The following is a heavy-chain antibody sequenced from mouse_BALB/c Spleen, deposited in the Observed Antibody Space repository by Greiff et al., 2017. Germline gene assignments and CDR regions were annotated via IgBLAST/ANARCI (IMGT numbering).Heavy chain of an antibody. J-gene: IGHJ3*01. CDR2: ISSGSSTI. D-gene: IGHD2-2*01. CDR3: ARHDYGNDVTY. CDR1: GFTFSSFG. V-gene: IGHV5-17*02. Sequence: DVMVVESGGGLVQPGGSRKLSCAASGFTFSSFGMHWVRQAPEKGLEWVAYISSGSSTIYYADTVKGRFTISRDNPKNTLFLQMTSLKSEDTAMYYCARHDYGNDVTYWGQGTLVTVSA.